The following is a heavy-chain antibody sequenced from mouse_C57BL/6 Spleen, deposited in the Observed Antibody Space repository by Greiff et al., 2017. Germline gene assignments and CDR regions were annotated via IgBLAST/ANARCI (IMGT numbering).Heavy chain of an antibody. V-gene: IGHV5-6*01. D-gene: IGHD4-1*01. Sequence: EVHLVESGGDLVKPGGSLKLPCAASGFTFSSYGMSWVRQTPDKRLEWVATISSGGSYTYYPDSVKGRFTISRDNAKNTLYLQMSSLKSEDTAMYYCARRETGPSADWGQGTLVTVSA. J-gene: IGHJ3*01. CDR2: ISSGGSYT. CDR1: GFTFSSYG. CDR3: ARRETGPSAD.